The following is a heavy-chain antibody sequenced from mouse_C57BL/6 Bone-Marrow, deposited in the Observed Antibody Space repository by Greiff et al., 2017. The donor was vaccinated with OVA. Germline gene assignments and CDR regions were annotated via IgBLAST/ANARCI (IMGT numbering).Heavy chain of an antibody. CDR3: ARSAYYYGSSPWYFDV. J-gene: IGHJ1*03. CDR1: GYTFTDYY. D-gene: IGHD1-1*01. Sequence: VKLMESGAELVRPGASVKLSCKASGYTFTDYYINWVKQRPGQGLEWIARIYPGSGNTYYNEKFKGKATLTAEKSSSTAYMQLSSLTSEDSAVYFCARSAYYYGSSPWYFDVWGTGTTVTVSS. CDR2: IYPGSGNT. V-gene: IGHV1-76*01.